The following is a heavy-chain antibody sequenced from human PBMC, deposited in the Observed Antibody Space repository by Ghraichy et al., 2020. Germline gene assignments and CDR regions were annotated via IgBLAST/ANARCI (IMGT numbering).Heavy chain of an antibody. CDR1: AFTFSSYA. Sequence: LNISCAASAFTFSSYAMTWVRQAPGKGLEWVSTIRGSGSSTYYTDSVKGRFTISRDNSKNTLYLQMNSLRAEDTAVYYCAKDRDYYDSSGYYFNAFDIWGQGTLVTVSS. V-gene: IGHV3-23*01. CDR2: IRGSGSST. D-gene: IGHD3-22*01. J-gene: IGHJ3*02. CDR3: AKDRDYYDSSGYYFNAFDI.